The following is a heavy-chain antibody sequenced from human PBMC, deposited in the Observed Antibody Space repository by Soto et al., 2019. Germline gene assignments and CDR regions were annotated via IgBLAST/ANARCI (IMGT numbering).Heavy chain of an antibody. CDR3: ARHGVGDILTGQPDY. J-gene: IGHJ4*02. Sequence: GASVKVSCKASSYTFTNYGISWVRQAPGQGLEWMGWINTYNGNTNHAQKLQGRVTMTTDTSTSTAYLQWSSLKASDTAMYYCARHGVGDILTGQPDYWGQGTLVTVSS. CDR1: SYTFTNYG. CDR2: INTYNGNT. D-gene: IGHD3-9*01. V-gene: IGHV1-18*01.